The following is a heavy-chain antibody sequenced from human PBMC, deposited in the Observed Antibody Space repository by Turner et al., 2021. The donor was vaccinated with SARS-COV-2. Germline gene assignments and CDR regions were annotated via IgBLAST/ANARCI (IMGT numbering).Heavy chain of an antibody. CDR1: GFTVSSNY. V-gene: IGHV3-21*01. D-gene: IGHD6-6*01. Sequence: EVQLVETGGGLIQPGGSLRLSCAASGFTVSSNYMSWVRQAPGKGLEWVSSISSRSAYIYYADSVKGRFTISRDNAKNSLYLQMNSLRAEDTAVYYCAREYASSSSTNWFDPWGQGTLVTVSS. CDR2: ISSRSAYI. CDR3: AREYASSSSTNWFDP. J-gene: IGHJ5*02.